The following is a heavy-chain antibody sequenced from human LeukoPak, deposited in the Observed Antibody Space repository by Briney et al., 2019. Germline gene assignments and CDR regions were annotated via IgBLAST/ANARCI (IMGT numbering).Heavy chain of an antibody. CDR1: GGTFSSYT. CDR3: ARDKNYDILTGYYGIMDV. V-gene: IGHV1-69*04. J-gene: IGHJ6*03. CDR2: IIPILGIA. D-gene: IGHD3-9*01. Sequence: SVKVSCKASGGTFSSYTISWVRQAPGQGLEWMGRIIPILGIANYAQKFQGRVTITADKSTSTAYMELSSLRSEDTAVYYCARDKNYDILTGYYGIMDVWGKGTTVTVSS.